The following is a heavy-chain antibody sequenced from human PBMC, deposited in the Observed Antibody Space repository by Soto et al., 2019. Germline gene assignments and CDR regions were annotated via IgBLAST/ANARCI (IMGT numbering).Heavy chain of an antibody. J-gene: IGHJ6*02. CDR1: GGTFSSYA. CDR3: ARVDNAYCSGGSCYRHYYYYYGMDV. Sequence: GASVKVSCKASGGTFSSYASSWVRQAPGQGLEWMGGIIPIFGTANYAQKFQGRVTITADESTSTAYMELSSLRSEDTAVYYCARVDNAYCSGGSCYRHYYYYYGMDVWGQGTTVTVSS. CDR2: IIPIFGTA. V-gene: IGHV1-69*13. D-gene: IGHD2-15*01.